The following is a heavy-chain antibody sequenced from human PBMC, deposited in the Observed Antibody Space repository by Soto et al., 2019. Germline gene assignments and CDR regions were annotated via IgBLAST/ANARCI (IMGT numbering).Heavy chain of an antibody. V-gene: IGHV1-69*01. D-gene: IGHD2-2*01. J-gene: IGHJ4*02. CDR1: GGTFSSYA. CDR2: IIPIFGTA. CDR3: ASGIVVVPAPNFDY. Sequence: QVQLVQSGAEVKKPGSSVKVSCKASGGTFSSYAISWVRPAPGHGLEWMGGIIPIFGTATYAQKFQGRVTITADESTSTAYMELSSMRSEDTAVYYCASGIVVVPAPNFDYWGQGTLVTVSS.